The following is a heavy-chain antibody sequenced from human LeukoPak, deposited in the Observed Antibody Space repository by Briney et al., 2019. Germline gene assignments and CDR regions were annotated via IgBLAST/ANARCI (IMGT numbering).Heavy chain of an antibody. D-gene: IGHD6-6*01. CDR3: ARLIEYSSSIDY. CDR1: GFTFSNAW. V-gene: IGHV4-34*01. CDR2: INHSGST. J-gene: IGHJ4*02. Sequence: PGGSLRLSCAASGFTFSNAWMSWVRQPPGKGLEWIGEINHSGSTNYNPSLKSRVTISVDTSKNQFSLNLSSVTAADTAVYYCARLIEYSSSIDYWGQGNLVTVSS.